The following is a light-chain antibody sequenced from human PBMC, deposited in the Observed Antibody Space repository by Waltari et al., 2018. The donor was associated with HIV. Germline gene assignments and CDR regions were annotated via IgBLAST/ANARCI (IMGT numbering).Light chain of an antibody. Sequence: DIVMTQTPLSLSVTPGQPASISCKASQSLLHNDGRTYLYWFLQKPGQPPKVLIYEVSNRFSGVPVRFTGSGSGTNFTLKVSRVEAEDVGLYYCMQSMQLPLTFGGGTKVEIK. J-gene: IGKJ4*01. CDR3: MQSMQLPLT. CDR2: EVS. CDR1: QSLLHNDGRTY. V-gene: IGKV2D-29*01.